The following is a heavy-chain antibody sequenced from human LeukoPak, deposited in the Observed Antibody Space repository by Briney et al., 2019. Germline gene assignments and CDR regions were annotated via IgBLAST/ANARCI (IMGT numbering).Heavy chain of an antibody. CDR1: GFTFSSYG. D-gene: IGHD5-12*01. CDR3: AKDGARGYSGYDYSLKYYFDY. V-gene: IGHV3-30*18. CDR2: ISYDGSNK. Sequence: GGSLRLSCAASGFTFSSYGMHWVRQAPGKGLEWVAVISYDGSNKYYADSVKGRFTISRDNSKNTLYLQMNSLRAEDTAVYYCAKDGARGYSGYDYSLKYYFDYWGQGTLVTVSS. J-gene: IGHJ4*02.